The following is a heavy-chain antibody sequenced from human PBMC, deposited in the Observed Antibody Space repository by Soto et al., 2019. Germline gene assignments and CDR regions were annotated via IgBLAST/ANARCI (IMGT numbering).Heavy chain of an antibody. CDR3: ARGGTPAGIVLMVYAAGPFDY. V-gene: IGHV1-46*01. D-gene: IGHD2-8*01. Sequence: ASVKVSCKASGYTFTSYYMHWVRQAPGQGLEWMGIINPSGGSTSYAQKLQGRVTMTRDTSTSTVYMELSSLRSEDTAVYYCARGGTPAGIVLMVYAAGPFDYWGQGTLVTVSS. CDR1: GYTFTSYY. CDR2: INPSGGST. J-gene: IGHJ4*02.